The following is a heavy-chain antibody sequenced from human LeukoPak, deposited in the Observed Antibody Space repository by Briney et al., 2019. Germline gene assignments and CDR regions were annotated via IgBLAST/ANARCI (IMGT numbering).Heavy chain of an antibody. CDR2: IHYSGNT. J-gene: IGHJ3*02. CDR3: GCSSSYGKLDI. CDR1: GGSISNYY. D-gene: IGHD6-6*01. V-gene: IGHV4-59*01. Sequence: SETLSLTCIVSGGSISNYYWSWIRQPPGKGLEWMGYIHYSGNTNYNPSLKSRVSISADTSKIQFSLKLSSVTAAGTAVYYCGCSSSYGKLDIWGQGTMVTVSS.